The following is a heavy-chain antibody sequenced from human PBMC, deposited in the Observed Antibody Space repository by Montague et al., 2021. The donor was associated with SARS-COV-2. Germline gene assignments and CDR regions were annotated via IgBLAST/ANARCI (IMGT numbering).Heavy chain of an antibody. D-gene: IGHD2-15*01. V-gene: IGHV4-59*01. CDR3: ARALYCSGGSCYPNWFDP. CDR1: GGSISSYY. Sequence: SETLSLTCTVSGGSISSYYWSWIRQPPGKGLEWIGYIYYSGSTNYNPSLKSRVTISVDTSKNQFSLKLSSVTAADTAVYYCARALYCSGGSCYPNWFDPWGPGTTVTVSS. J-gene: IGHJ5*02. CDR2: IYYSGST.